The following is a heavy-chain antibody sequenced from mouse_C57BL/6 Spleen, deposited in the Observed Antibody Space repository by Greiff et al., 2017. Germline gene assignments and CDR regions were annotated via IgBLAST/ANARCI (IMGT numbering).Heavy chain of an antibody. Sequence: VQLQQSGAELVRPGASVKLSCTASGFNIKDDYMHWVKQRPEQGLEWIGWIDPENGDTEDASKFQGKATITADTSSNTAYLQLSSLTSEDTAVYYCTAYSNYVRWFAYWGQGTLVTVSA. V-gene: IGHV14-4*01. CDR2: IDPENGDT. CDR3: TAYSNYVRWFAY. D-gene: IGHD2-5*01. CDR1: GFNIKDDY. J-gene: IGHJ3*01.